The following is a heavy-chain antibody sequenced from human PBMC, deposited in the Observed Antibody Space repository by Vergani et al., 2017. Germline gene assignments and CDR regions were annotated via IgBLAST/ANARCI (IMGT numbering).Heavy chain of an antibody. J-gene: IGHJ6*01. CDR2: ISAYNGNT. CDR3: ARDGGTGTTGYYYYGMDV. Sequence: QVQLVQSGAEVKKPGASVKVSCKASGYTFTSYGISWVRQAPGQGLEWMGWISAYNGNTNYAQKLQGRVTMTKDTSTSTAYMEVRSRRSDDTAVYSCARDGGTGTTGYYYYGMDVWGQGTTVTVSS. V-gene: IGHV1-18*01. CDR1: GYTFTSYG. D-gene: IGHD1-1*01.